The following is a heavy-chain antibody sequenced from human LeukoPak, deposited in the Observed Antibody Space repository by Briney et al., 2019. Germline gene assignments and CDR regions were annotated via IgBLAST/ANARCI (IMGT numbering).Heavy chain of an antibody. CDR1: EFTFNRYW. CDR3: ARDGVRRTYYFDY. V-gene: IGHV3-7*01. J-gene: IGHJ4*02. Sequence: PGGSLRLSCAASEFTFNRYWMSWVRQAPGKGLEWVANIKHDGSEAHYVDSVKGRFTISRDNAKNSLYLQMNSLRDEDTAVYYCARDGVRRTYYFDYWGQGTLVTVSS. D-gene: IGHD3-10*01. CDR2: IKHDGSEA.